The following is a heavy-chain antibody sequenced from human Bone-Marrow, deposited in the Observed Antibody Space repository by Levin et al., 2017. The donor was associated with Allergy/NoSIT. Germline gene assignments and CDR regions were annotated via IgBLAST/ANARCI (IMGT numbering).Heavy chain of an antibody. CDR1: GFTFDTYA. CDR3: ATDCGDWTDTRCYMAFDL. CDR2: ISGSGGTT. Sequence: GGSLRLSCAASGFTFDTYAMGWVRQAPGKGLEWVSRISGSGGTTYYADSVQGRFTVAKDFSSNPVYLEMNSLRVDDTAVYYCATDCGDWTDTRCYMAFDLWGQGTMVTVSS. D-gene: IGHD2-2*02. J-gene: IGHJ3*01. V-gene: IGHV3-23*01.